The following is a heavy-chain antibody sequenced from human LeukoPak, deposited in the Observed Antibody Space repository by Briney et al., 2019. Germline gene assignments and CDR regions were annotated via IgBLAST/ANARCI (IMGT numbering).Heavy chain of an antibody. CDR3: ARNWGGWNYYYYYYYMDV. V-gene: IGHV5-51*01. Sequence: KNGESLKISCKGSGYSFTSYWIGWVRQMPGKGLEWMGIIYPGDSDTRYSPSFQGQVTISADKSISTAYLQWSSLKASDTAMYYCARNWGGWNYYYYYYYMDVWGKGTTVTVS. CDR1: GYSFTSYW. D-gene: IGHD6-19*01. J-gene: IGHJ6*03. CDR2: IYPGDSDT.